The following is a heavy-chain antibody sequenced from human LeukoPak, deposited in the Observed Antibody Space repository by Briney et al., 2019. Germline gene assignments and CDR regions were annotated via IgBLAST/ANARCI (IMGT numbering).Heavy chain of an antibody. Sequence: GRSLRLSCAASGFTFSSYAIHWVRQAPGKGLEWVAVISYDGSNKYYADSVKGRFTISRDNSKNTLYLQMNSLRAEDTAVYYCARESPGPDYYYYYGMDVWGQGTTVTVSS. CDR1: GFTFSSYA. CDR2: ISYDGSNK. V-gene: IGHV3-30*04. CDR3: ARESPGPDYYYYYGMDV. J-gene: IGHJ6*02.